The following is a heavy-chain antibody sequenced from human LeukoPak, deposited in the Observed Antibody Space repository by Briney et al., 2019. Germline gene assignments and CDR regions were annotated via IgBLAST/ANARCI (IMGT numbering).Heavy chain of an antibody. J-gene: IGHJ5*02. CDR1: NESFTTYY. CDR2: VYHSGTI. V-gene: IGHV4-34*01. CDR3: ARAVRGGFDP. Sequence: PSETLSLTCTVYNESFTTYYWGWIRQAPGRGLEWIGEVYHSGTIKYNPSLRSRLTLSLEKSKSQFSLRLNSVTAADTAVYYCARAVRGGFDPWGQGILVTVSS.